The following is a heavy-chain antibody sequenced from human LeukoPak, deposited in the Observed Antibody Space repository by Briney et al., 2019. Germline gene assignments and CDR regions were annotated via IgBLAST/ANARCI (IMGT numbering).Heavy chain of an antibody. J-gene: IGHJ4*02. CDR2: ISQDGSSK. CDR1: GFTFSNYY. D-gene: IGHD1-14*01. V-gene: IGHV3-30-3*01. CDR3: AKDVPGSWAPDY. Sequence: QPGGSLRLSCAASGFTFSNYYMHWGRQVPGKGLEWVASISQDGSSKYYADSVKGRFTISRDNSKNTLYLQMISLRGEDTAVYYCAKDVPGSWAPDYWGQGTLVTVSS.